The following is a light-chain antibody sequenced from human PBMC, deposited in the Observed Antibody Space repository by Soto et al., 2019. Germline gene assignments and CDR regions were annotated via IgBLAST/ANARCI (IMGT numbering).Light chain of an antibody. CDR2: DAS. V-gene: IGKV3-11*01. Sequence: DIVLTQSPATLSLSPGERATLSCRASQGVSNYLAWYQQRPGQAPRLLIYDASNRATGIPARFSGSGSVTDFTLTISSLEPEDFAVYYCQQRSHGLTFGGGTKVEIK. CDR1: QGVSNY. J-gene: IGKJ4*01. CDR3: QQRSHGLT.